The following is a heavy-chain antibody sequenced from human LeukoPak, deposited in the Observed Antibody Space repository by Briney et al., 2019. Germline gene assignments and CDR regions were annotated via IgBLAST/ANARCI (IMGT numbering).Heavy chain of an antibody. J-gene: IGHJ6*03. CDR1: GYTFTGYY. CDR2: INPNSGGT. Sequence: ASVKVSCKASGYTFTGYYMHWVRQAPGQGLEWMGWINPNSGGTNYAQKFQGRVTMTRDTSISTAYMELSRLRSDDTAVYYCARQSNGYSYGYYYHYYYMDVWGKGTTVTVSS. CDR3: ARQSNGYSYGYYYHYYYMDV. V-gene: IGHV1-2*02. D-gene: IGHD5-18*01.